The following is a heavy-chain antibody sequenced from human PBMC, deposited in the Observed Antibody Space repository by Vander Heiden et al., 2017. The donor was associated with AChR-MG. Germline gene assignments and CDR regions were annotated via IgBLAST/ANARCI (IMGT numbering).Heavy chain of an antibody. J-gene: IGHJ4*02. V-gene: IGHV4-4*07. D-gene: IGHD3-16*01. Sequence: HLQESGPGLVKPSETLSLSATVSGGSSSSYDWPWIRQPAGKGLEWIGRIYASGDTSYNPSLKSPVTMSLDTSKNQFSLKLSSVTAADTAVYYCARCWVREGLRASNTCYYFDYWGPGILVTVSS. CDR2: IYASGDT. CDR3: ARCWVREGLRASNTCYYFDY. CDR1: GGSSSSYD.